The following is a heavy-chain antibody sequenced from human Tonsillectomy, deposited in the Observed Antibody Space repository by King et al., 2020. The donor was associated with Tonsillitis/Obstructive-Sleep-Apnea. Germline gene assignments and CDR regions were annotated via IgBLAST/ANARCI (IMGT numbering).Heavy chain of an antibody. V-gene: IGHV4-39*01. CDR3: ARQDDCWSGYDSDYDGMDV. D-gene: IGHD3-3*01. J-gene: IGHJ6*02. Sequence: QLQESGPGLVKPSETLSLTCTVSGGSISSSSYYWGWIRQPPGKGLEWIGSIYYSGSTDYNSSLKSRVTISVDTSTNQFSLKLSSVTAADTAVYYCARQDDCWSGYDSDYDGMDVWGQGTTVTVSS. CDR1: GGSISSSSYY. CDR2: IYYSGST.